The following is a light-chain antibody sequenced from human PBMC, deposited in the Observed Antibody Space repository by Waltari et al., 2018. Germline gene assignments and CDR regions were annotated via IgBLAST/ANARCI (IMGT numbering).Light chain of an antibody. CDR2: YDS. CDR1: NIGSKS. Sequence: SYVVTQSPSVSVAPGETARITCGGDNIGSKSVHWYQQRPGQAPVLGIAYDSDRPSGIPDQFSGSNAGNTTTLTISWVEADDEADYYCLVWHSTTDHHGVFGGGTKLTVL. J-gene: IGLJ2*01. CDR3: LVWHSTTDHHGV. V-gene: IGLV3-21*04.